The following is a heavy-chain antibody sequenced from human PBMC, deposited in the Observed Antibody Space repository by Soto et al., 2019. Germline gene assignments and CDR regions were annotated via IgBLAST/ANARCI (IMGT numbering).Heavy chain of an antibody. CDR3: ARSSDYGGLYYGMDV. J-gene: IGHJ6*02. Sequence: ASVKVSCKASGYTFTSYCISWVRQAPGQGLEWMGWISAYNGNTNYAQKLQGRVTMTTDTSTSTAYMELRSLRSEDTAVYYCARSSDYGGLYYGMDVWGQGTTVTVSS. D-gene: IGHD4-17*01. V-gene: IGHV1-18*01. CDR2: ISAYNGNT. CDR1: GYTFTSYC.